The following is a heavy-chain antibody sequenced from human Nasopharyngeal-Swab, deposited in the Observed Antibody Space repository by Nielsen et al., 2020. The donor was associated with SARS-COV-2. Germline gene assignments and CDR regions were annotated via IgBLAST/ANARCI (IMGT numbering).Heavy chain of an antibody. CDR3: ARGPRPKRHLDY. CDR2: INLDSGDT. D-gene: IGHD1-1*01. Sequence: ASVKVSCKTSVYTFASFDINWVRPATGRGLDWVGWINLDSGDTHYAQEFQGKVTFTRDTSRSTAYMELSSLRSEDTAVYYCARGPRPKRHLDYWGQGTVVTVSS. CDR1: VYTFASFD. J-gene: IGHJ4*02. V-gene: IGHV1-8*01.